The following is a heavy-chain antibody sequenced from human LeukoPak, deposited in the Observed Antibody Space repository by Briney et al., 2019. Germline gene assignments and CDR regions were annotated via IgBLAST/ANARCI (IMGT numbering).Heavy chain of an antibody. V-gene: IGHV5-51*01. CDR3: ARIRTYYDFWSGYYTAASRRYYYMDV. J-gene: IGHJ6*03. D-gene: IGHD3-3*01. CDR1: GYSFTTYW. CDR2: IYPGDSDT. Sequence: GESLKISCKGSGYSFTTYWIGWVRQMPGKGLECMGIIYPGDSDTRYSPSFQGQVTISADKSISTAYLQWSSLKASDTAMYYCARIRTYYDFWSGYYTAASRRYYYMDVWGKGTTVTVSS.